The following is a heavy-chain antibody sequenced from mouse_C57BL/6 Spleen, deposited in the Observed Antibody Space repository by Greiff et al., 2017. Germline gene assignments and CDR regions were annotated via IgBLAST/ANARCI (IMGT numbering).Heavy chain of an antibody. J-gene: IGHJ2*01. CDR2: IYPGDGDT. D-gene: IGHD1-1*01. Sequence: VQGVESGPELVKPGASVKISCKASGYAFSSSWMNWVKQRPGKGLEWIGRIYPGDGDTNYNGKFKGKATLTADKSSSTAYMQLSSLTSEDSAVYFCAREVYYYGIRGFDYWGQGTTLTVSS. CDR1: GYAFSSSW. CDR3: AREVYYYGIRGFDY. V-gene: IGHV1-82*01.